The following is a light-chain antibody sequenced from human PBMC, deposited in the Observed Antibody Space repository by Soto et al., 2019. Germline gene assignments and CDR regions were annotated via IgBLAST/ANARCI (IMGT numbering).Light chain of an antibody. CDR3: CSYAGSNTWV. J-gene: IGLJ3*02. CDR1: SSDVGSYNL. Sequence: QAASVSGSPGQSITISCTGTSSDVGSYNLVSWYQQHPGKAPKLMIYEGSKWPSGVSNRFSGSKSGNTASLTSSGLQAEDEADYYCCSYAGSNTWVFGGGTKLTVL. CDR2: EGS. V-gene: IGLV2-23*01.